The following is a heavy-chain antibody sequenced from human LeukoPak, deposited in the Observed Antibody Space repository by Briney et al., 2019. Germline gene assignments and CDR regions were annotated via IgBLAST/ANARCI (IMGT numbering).Heavy chain of an antibody. V-gene: IGHV4-39*07. J-gene: IGHJ4*02. Sequence: SETLSLTCTVSGGSISSSSYYWGWIRRPPGKGLEWIGTIYYGGSTYYNPSLKSRVTISVDTSKNQFSLKLSSVTAAHAAVYYCARDNVDTATLYYFDYWGQGTLVTVSS. CDR2: IYYGGST. CDR3: ARDNVDTATLYYFDY. CDR1: GGSISSSSYY. D-gene: IGHD5-18*01.